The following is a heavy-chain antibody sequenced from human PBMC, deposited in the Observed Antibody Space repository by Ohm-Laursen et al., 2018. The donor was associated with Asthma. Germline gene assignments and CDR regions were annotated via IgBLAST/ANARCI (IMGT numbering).Heavy chain of an antibody. D-gene: IGHD1-1*01. CDR1: GFTFNKHH. J-gene: IGHJ6*02. CDR3: AVRTTSAGFDV. V-gene: IGHV3-23*01. Sequence: SLRLSCAASGFTFNKHHMTWVRQAPGKGLEWVSAIDGSGGRTYYADSVKGRFTISRDNPRNTLYLQMNSLRAQDTAVYYCAVRTTSAGFDVWGQGTTVTVSS. CDR2: IDGSGGRT.